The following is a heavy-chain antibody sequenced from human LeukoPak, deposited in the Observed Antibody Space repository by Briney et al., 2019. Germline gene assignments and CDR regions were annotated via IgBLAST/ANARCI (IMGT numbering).Heavy chain of an antibody. CDR2: IYSGGST. Sequence: HAGRSLRLSCAASGFTSSSYAMHWVRQAPGKGLEWVSVIYSGGSTYYADSVKGRFTISRHNSKNTLYLQMNSLRAEDTAVYYCARETYYYDSSGHTKYFQHWGRAPWSPSPQ. J-gene: IGHJ1*01. V-gene: IGHV3-53*04. D-gene: IGHD3-22*01. CDR1: GFTSSSYA. CDR3: ARETYYYDSSGHTKYFQH.